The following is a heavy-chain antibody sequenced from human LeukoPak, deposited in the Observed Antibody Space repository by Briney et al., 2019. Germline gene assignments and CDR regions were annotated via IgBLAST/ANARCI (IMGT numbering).Heavy chain of an antibody. D-gene: IGHD4-23*01. CDR3: ARDKAVITEVTQHFQH. J-gene: IGHJ1*01. V-gene: IGHV1-18*01. CDR2: LSAYNGYT. CDR1: GYTSTNYC. Sequence: ASGEVSCQASGYTSTNYCISWVRPAPGQGLEGRGWLSAYNGYTDYAQKLQFRVTMTTDTSTSTAYMELRSLRSDDTAVYYCARDKAVITEVTQHFQHWGQGTLVTVSS.